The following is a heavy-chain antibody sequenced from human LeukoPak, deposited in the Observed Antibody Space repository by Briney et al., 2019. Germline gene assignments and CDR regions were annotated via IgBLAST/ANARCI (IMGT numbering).Heavy chain of an antibody. CDR2: INPNSGGT. V-gene: IGHV1-2*02. CDR3: ARPLNRIVATINY. D-gene: IGHD5-12*01. Sequence: ASVKVSCKASGYTFTGYYMHWVRQAPGQGLEWMGWINPNSGGTNYAQKFQGRVTMTRDTSISTAYMELSRLRSDDTAVYYYARPLNRIVATINYWGQGTLVTVSS. J-gene: IGHJ4*02. CDR1: GYTFTGYY.